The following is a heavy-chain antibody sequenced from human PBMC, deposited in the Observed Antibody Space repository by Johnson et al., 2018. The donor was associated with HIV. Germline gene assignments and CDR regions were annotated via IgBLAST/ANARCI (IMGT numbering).Heavy chain of an antibody. CDR1: GFTFSSYG. CDR2: ISYDGSNK. V-gene: IGHV3-30*18. J-gene: IGHJ3*02. CDR3: AKDIGGLDAFDS. D-gene: IGHD4-23*01. Sequence: QVQLVESGGGVVQPGRSLRLSCAASGFTFSSYGMHWVRQAPGKGLEWVAVISYDGSNKYYADSVKGRFTISRDNSKNTLYLQMNSLRAEDTAVYYCAKDIGGLDAFDSWGQGTMVTVSS.